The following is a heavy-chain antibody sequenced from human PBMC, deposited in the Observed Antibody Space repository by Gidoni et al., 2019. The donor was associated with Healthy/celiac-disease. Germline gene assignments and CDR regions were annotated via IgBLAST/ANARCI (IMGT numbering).Heavy chain of an antibody. D-gene: IGHD6-6*01. Sequence: EVQLVESGGGLVKPGGSLIISCAASGFTFSSYSMNWVRQAPGKGLEWVSSISSSSSYIYYADSVKGRFTVSRDNAKNSLYLQMNSLRAEDTAVYYCAREGASIAARLDYWGQGTLVTVSS. CDR3: AREGASIAARLDY. J-gene: IGHJ4*02. CDR1: GFTFSSYS. V-gene: IGHV3-21*01. CDR2: ISSSSSYI.